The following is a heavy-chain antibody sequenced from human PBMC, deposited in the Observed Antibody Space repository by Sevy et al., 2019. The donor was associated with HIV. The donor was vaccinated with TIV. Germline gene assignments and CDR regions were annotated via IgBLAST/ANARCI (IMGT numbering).Heavy chain of an antibody. CDR3: TTRIAAAGKGRIYDY. CDR2: IKSKTDGGTT. V-gene: IGHV3-15*01. Sequence: GGSLRPSCAASGFTFSNAWMSWVRQAPGKGLEWVGRIKSKTDGGTTDYAAPVKGRFTISRDDSKNTLYLQMNSLKTEDTAVYYCTTRIAAAGKGRIYDYWGQGTLVTVSS. CDR1: GFTFSNAW. D-gene: IGHD6-13*01. J-gene: IGHJ4*02.